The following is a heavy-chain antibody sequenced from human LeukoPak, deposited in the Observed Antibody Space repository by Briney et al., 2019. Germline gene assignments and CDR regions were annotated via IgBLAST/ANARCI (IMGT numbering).Heavy chain of an antibody. Sequence: PSETLSLTCTVSGGSISSYYWSWIRQPPGKGLEWIGYIYYSGSTNYNPSLRSRVTISVDTSKNQFSLKLSSVTAADTAVYYCARWGRRYGMDVWGQGTTVTVSS. CDR2: IYYSGST. CDR1: GGSISSYY. CDR3: ARWGRRYGMDV. V-gene: IGHV4-59*08. D-gene: IGHD7-27*01. J-gene: IGHJ6*02.